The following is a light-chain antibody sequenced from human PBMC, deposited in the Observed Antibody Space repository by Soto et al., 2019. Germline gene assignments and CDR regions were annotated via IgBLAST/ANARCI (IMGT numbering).Light chain of an antibody. J-gene: IGKJ4*01. CDR3: QQYDDWLRLT. V-gene: IGKV3D-15*01. Sequence: EIVMTQSPSTLSVSPGERATLSFIASQSVNIYLALYQQKPGQAPRLLIFGASSRATGIPARFSGSGSGTEFNLTISSLQSEDFAVYFCQQYDDWLRLTFGGGTKVDIK. CDR1: QSVNIY. CDR2: GAS.